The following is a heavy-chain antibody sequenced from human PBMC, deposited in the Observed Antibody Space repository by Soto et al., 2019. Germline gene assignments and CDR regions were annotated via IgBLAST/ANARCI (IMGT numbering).Heavy chain of an antibody. V-gene: IGHV3-23*01. J-gene: IGHJ4*02. CDR1: GFSFRNYA. CDR3: ANGRATYGLLTHDY. D-gene: IGHD3-9*01. CDR2: LTGSSSNT. Sequence: GGSLRLSCAASGFSFRNYAMSWVRQAPGKGLEWISTLTGSSSNTYYADSVKGRFAISRDNSRSTLYLQMHSLTAEDTAVYYCANGRATYGLLTHDYWGQGTLVTVS.